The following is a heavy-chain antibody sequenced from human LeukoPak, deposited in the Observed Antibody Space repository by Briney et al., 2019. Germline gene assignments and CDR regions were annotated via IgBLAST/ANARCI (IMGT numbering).Heavy chain of an antibody. D-gene: IGHD3-10*01. Sequence: ASVKVSCKVSGYTLTELSMHWVRQAPGKGLVWMGGFDPEDGETIYEQKFQGRVTMTEDTSTDTAYMELSSLRSEDTAVYYCATSDLASFMDRGAEGTPAFDYWGQGTLVTVSS. J-gene: IGHJ4*02. V-gene: IGHV1-24*01. CDR3: ATSDLASFMDRGAEGTPAFDY. CDR1: GYTLTELS. CDR2: FDPEDGET.